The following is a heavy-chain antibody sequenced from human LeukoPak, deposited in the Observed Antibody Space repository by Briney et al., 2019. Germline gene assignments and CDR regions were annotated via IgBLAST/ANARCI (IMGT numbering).Heavy chain of an antibody. Sequence: SETLSLTCTVSGGSISSYYWSWIRQPPGKGLEWIGYIYYSGSTNYNPSLKSRVTISVDTSKNQFSLKLSSVTAADTAVYYCAREPGSGSYYDYWGQGTLVTVSS. D-gene: IGHD3-10*01. CDR2: IYYSGST. CDR3: AREPGSGSYYDY. CDR1: GGSISSYY. V-gene: IGHV4-59*12. J-gene: IGHJ4*02.